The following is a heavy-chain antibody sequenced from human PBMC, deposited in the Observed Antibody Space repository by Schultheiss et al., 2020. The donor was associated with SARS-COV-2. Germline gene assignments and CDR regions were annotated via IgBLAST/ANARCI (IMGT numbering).Heavy chain of an antibody. D-gene: IGHD3-22*01. CDR1: GFTFSSYG. CDR3: ARVTTMGSSGLIRYWYFDL. Sequence: GGSLRLSCAASGFTFSSYGMHWVRQAPGKGLEWVAVIWNDGSNKYYADSVKGRFTISRDNSKNTLYLQMNSLRAEDMAVYYCARVTTMGSSGLIRYWYFDLWGRGTLVTVSS. V-gene: IGHV3-30*19. CDR2: IWNDGSNK. J-gene: IGHJ2*01.